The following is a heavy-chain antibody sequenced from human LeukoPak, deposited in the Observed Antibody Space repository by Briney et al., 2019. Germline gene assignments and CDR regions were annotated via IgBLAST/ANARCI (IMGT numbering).Heavy chain of an antibody. CDR2: IYHSGST. D-gene: IGHD3-22*01. CDR3: ATLRGDYYDSRAYDL. J-gene: IGHJ3*01. Sequence: PSETLSLTCTVSGYSISSGYYWGWIRQPPGKGLEWIGTIYHSGSTYYNPSLKSRVFISIETSKNRFSLTLNSVTAADTAVYYCATLRGDYYDSRAYDLWGQGTMVTVSS. CDR1: GYSISSGYY. V-gene: IGHV4-38-2*02.